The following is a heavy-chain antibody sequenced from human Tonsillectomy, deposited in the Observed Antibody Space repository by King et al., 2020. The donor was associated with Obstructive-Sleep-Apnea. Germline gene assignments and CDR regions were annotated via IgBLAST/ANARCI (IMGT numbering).Heavy chain of an antibody. D-gene: IGHD6-13*01. CDR1: GGSLSSYY. CDR2: IYTTGST. Sequence: VQLQESGPGLVKPSETLSLTCTVSGGSLSSYYWNWVRQPAGKGMEWIGRIYTTGSTNYNPSLKSRVTMSVDTSKNQFSLKLSSVTAADTAGYYCARDAGQESIAADLIFDNWGQGTLVTVSS. CDR3: ARDAGQESIAADLIFDN. J-gene: IGHJ4*02. V-gene: IGHV4-4*07.